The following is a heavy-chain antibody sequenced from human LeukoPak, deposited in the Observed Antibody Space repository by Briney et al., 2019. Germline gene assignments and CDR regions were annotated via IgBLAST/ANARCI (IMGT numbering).Heavy chain of an antibody. V-gene: IGHV1-2*04. Sequence: ASVKVSCKASGYTFTGYYMHWVRQAPGQGLEWMGWINTNSGGTNYAQKFQGWVTMTRATSISTAYMELSRLRSDDTAVYYRARATRREPTLFDYWGQGTLVTVSS. CDR1: GYTFTGYY. J-gene: IGHJ4*02. CDR3: ARATRREPTLFDY. CDR2: INTNSGGT. D-gene: IGHD1-26*01.